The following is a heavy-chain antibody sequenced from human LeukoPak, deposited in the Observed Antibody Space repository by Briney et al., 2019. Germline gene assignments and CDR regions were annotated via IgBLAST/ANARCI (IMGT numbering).Heavy chain of an antibody. Sequence: GGSLRLSCEASGFIVSTTYMSWVRQAPGKGLEWVSAISGSGGSTYYADSVKGRFTISRDNSKNTLYLQMNSLRAEDTAVYYCAGVPGNHDDYWGQGTLVTVSS. V-gene: IGHV3-23*01. CDR1: GFIVSTTY. J-gene: IGHJ4*02. D-gene: IGHD1-14*01. CDR3: AGVPGNHDDY. CDR2: ISGSGGST.